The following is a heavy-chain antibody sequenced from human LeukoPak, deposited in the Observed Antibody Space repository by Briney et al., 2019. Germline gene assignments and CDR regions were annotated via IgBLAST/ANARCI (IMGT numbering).Heavy chain of an antibody. CDR3: ARDSDPQGYSYGYDAFDI. CDR1: GFTVSSNY. J-gene: IGHJ3*02. CDR2: IYSGGSI. D-gene: IGHD5-18*01. Sequence: GVSLRLSCAASGFTVSSNYVSWVRQAPGKGLEWVSVIYSGGSIYYADSVKGRFTISRDNSKNTLYLQMNSLRAEDTAVYYCARDSDPQGYSYGYDAFDIWGPGTMVTVSS. V-gene: IGHV3-66*01.